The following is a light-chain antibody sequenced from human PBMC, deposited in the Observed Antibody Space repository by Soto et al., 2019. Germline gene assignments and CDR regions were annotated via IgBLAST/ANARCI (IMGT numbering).Light chain of an antibody. CDR3: QSFDINVLALI. J-gene: IGLJ2*01. V-gene: IGLV1-40*01. CDR1: NSNIGAGFG. Sequence: QPVLTQPPSASGTPGQRVTISCTGSNSNIGAGFGVQWYQQFPRTAPRLLIYSNTNRPSGVPDRFSASKSGTSASLAITGLRAEDEADYYCQSFDINVLALIFGVGTKLTVL. CDR2: SNT.